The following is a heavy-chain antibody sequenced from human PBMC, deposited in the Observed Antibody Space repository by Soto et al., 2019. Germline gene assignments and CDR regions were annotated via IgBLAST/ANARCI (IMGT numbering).Heavy chain of an antibody. D-gene: IGHD1-1*01. J-gene: IGHJ4*02. CDR2: IKSNAYGGAI. V-gene: IGHV3-15*01. CDR3: TTTKCRLEPPTNDF. Sequence: EVQLVESGGGLVKPGGSLRLSCAGSGFTFSNAWMSWVRLAPGKGLEWDGRIKSNAYGGAIDYAAPVKGIFTISRDDSKNTLFLQMNNLRAEDTAVYSCTTTKCRLEPPTNDFWGQGTPVIVSS. CDR1: GFTFSNAW.